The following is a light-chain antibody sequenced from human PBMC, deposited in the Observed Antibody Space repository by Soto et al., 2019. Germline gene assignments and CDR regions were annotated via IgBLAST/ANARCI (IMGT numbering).Light chain of an antibody. CDR3: QQYYNWPWT. CDR2: GES. V-gene: IGKV3-15*01. Sequence: EIVITQSPATLSGSPGGRATITCLASQSISDTVAWYQQKPGQAPRLRSQGESTRATCFPARFSGRGVRTDFTLTSSSLQSEDFAVYYCQQYYNWPWTFGQGTKVDIK. J-gene: IGKJ1*01. CDR1: QSISDT.